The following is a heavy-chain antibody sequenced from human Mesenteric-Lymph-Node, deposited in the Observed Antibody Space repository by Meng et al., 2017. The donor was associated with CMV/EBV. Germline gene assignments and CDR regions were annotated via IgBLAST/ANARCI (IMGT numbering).Heavy chain of an antibody. J-gene: IGHJ4*02. V-gene: IGHV3-30-3*01. CDR1: GFTFSSYA. CDR2: ISYDGSNK. Sequence: GESLKISCAASGFTFSSYAMHWVRQAPGKGLEWVAVISYDGSNKYYADSVKGRFTISRDNSKNTLYLQMNSLRAEDTAVYYCAGALTHTVTTDYWGQGTLVTVSS. CDR3: AGALTHTVTTDY. D-gene: IGHD4-11*01.